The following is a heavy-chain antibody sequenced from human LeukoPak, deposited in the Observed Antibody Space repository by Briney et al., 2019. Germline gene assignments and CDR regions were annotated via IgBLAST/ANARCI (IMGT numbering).Heavy chain of an antibody. J-gene: IGHJ3*02. CDR1: VGSINNYY. V-gene: IGHV4-59*08. CDR3: ARQPAGTAAFDI. CDR2: IHYSGGDT. Sequence: SETLSLTCTVSVGSINNYYQSWISQPPGKGLEWIGYIHYSGGDTNYNPSLKSRLTISVDTSKNQISLMLTSVTAADTAFYYCARQPAGTAAFDIWAQGTMVTVSS. D-gene: IGHD1-14*01.